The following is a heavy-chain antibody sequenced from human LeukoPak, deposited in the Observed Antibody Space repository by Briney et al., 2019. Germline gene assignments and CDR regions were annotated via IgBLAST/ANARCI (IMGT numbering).Heavy chain of an antibody. CDR3: ARRAGAYSHPYDY. Sequence: GGSLRLSCAASGFTFSAYGMHWVRQAPGKGLEWVAVISFDGSSKDYAESVRGRFTVSRDNSKNTLYLQMNSLRAEDTAVYYCARRAGAYSHPYDYWGQGTLVTVSS. J-gene: IGHJ4*02. V-gene: IGHV3-30*03. CDR1: GFTFSAYG. CDR2: ISFDGSSK. D-gene: IGHD4/OR15-4a*01.